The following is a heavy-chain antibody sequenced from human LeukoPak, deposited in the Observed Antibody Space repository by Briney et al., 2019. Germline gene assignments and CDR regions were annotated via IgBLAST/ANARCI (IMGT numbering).Heavy chain of an antibody. CDR2: IIPIFGTA. V-gene: IGHV1-69*01. CDR3: AREGIVVVPAAIGYYFDY. J-gene: IGHJ4*02. Sequence: SVTVSCKASGGTFSSYAISWVRQAPGQGLEWMGGIIPIFGTANYAQKFQGRVTITADVSTSTAYMELRSLRSEDTAVYYCAREGIVVVPAAIGYYFDYWGQGTLVTVSS. CDR1: GGTFSSYA. D-gene: IGHD2-2*02.